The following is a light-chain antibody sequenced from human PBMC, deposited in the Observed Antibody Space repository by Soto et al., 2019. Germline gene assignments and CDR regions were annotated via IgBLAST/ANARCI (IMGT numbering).Light chain of an antibody. Sequence: QSVLTQPPSASGAPGQRVTISCSGSSSNIGSNTVNLYQQFPGTAPKLGIYSNHQRPSGVPDRFSGSESGNSAALVISGLQSGDDEVYFCAAWDDSLNGHVVFGGGTKVTVL. CDR1: SSNIGSNT. CDR3: AAWDDSLNGHVV. V-gene: IGLV1-44*01. J-gene: IGLJ2*01. CDR2: SNH.